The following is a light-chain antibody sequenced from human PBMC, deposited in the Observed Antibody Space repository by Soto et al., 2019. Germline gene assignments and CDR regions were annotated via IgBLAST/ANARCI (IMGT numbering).Light chain of an antibody. CDR2: GIS. V-gene: IGKV3-15*01. CDR1: QRVGSN. Sequence: ELVLTQSPVTLSVSPGERVTLSCRASQRVGSNYLAWYQLKPGQAPRLLIYGISARATGTPDRFSGSGSGTDFTLTISSLQSEDFAVYYCQQYTNGPITFGQGTRLEIK. J-gene: IGKJ5*01. CDR3: QQYTNGPIT.